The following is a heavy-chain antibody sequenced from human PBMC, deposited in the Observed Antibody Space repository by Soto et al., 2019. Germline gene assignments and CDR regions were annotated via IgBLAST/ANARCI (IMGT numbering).Heavy chain of an antibody. Sequence: QVQLVQSGAEVKKPGSSVRVSCKPSGGTFSAYSISWVRQAPGQGLEWMGGIIPIFGTANYAQKFHGRVTITAGESASTVYMELSSLRSDDTAMYFCAREGGGVLAGTADWGQGTLVTVSS. CDR1: GGTFSAYS. D-gene: IGHD6-19*01. CDR3: AREGGGVLAGTAD. J-gene: IGHJ4*02. V-gene: IGHV1-69*01. CDR2: IIPIFGTA.